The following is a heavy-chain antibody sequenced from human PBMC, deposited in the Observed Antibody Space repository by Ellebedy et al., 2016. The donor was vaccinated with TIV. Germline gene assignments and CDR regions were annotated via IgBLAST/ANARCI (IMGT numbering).Heavy chain of an antibody. CDR1: EFTFSSYW. V-gene: IGHV3-7*04. CDR3: VRASSWSNFDY. D-gene: IGHD6-13*01. CDR2: IKRDGSET. J-gene: IGHJ4*02. Sequence: GESLKISXVASEFTFSSYWMTWVRQAPGKGLEWVANIKRDGSETSYVDSVKGRVTISRDNAKNSLYLQMDSLRAEDTAVYYCVRASSWSNFDYWGQGTLVTVSS.